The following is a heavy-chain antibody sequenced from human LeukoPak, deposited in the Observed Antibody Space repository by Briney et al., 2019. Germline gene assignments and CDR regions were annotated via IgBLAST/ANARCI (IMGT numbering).Heavy chain of an antibody. CDR1: GFTSTSDW. V-gene: IGHV3-7*03. Sequence: HPRRSRTPSCLPSGFTSTSDWTGCVRHAPAQGRDWVYNMNQHGGEKYYVNSMKGRFAISRDNARNSRYLQLNSLGAEDTAVYYCERAGYGGALDYWGQGTLVTVSS. CDR3: ERAGYGGALDY. D-gene: IGHD4-23*01. J-gene: IGHJ4*02. CDR2: MNQHGGEK.